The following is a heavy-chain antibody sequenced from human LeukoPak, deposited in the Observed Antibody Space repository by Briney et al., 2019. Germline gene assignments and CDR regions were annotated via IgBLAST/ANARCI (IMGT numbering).Heavy chain of an antibody. CDR1: GFTFSSYG. CDR2: ISYDGSNK. Sequence: GGSLRLSCAASGFTFSSYGMHWVRQAPGKGLEWVTVISYDGSNKYYADSVKGRFTISRDNSKNTLYLQMNSLRAEDTAVYYCVRELAGGCFPSSTSCGNWFDPWGQGTLVTVSS. J-gene: IGHJ5*02. V-gene: IGHV3-30-3*01. D-gene: IGHD2-2*01. CDR3: VRELAGGCFPSSTSCGNWFDP.